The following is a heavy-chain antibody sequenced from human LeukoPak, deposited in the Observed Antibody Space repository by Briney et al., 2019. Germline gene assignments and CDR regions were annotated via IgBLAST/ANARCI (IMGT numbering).Heavy chain of an antibody. CDR3: ARDLGRKGYCSGTSCRPAEYFQH. J-gene: IGHJ1*01. V-gene: IGHV1-2*02. D-gene: IGHD2-2*01. CDR2: INPNSGGT. CDR1: GYTFTGYY. Sequence: ASVKVSCKASGYTFTGYYMHWVRQAPGQGLEWMGWINPNSGGTNYAQKFQGRVTMTRDTSISTAYMELSRLRSDDTAVYYCARDLGRKGYCSGTSCRPAEYFQHWGQGTLVTVSS.